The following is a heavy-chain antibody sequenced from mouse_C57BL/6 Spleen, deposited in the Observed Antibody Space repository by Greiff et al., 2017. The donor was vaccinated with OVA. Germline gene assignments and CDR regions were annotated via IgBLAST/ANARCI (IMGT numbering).Heavy chain of an antibody. CDR1: GYTFTDYY. V-gene: IGHV1-26*01. D-gene: IGHD2-1*01. CDR2: INPNNGGT. J-gene: IGHJ4*01. CDR3: ARDLPHAMDY. Sequence: VQLQQSGPELVKPGASVKISCKASGYTFTDYYMNWVKQSHGKSLEWIGDINPNNGGTSYNQKFKGKATLTVDKSSSTAYMELRSLTSEDSAVYYCARDLPHAMDYWGQGTSVTVSS.